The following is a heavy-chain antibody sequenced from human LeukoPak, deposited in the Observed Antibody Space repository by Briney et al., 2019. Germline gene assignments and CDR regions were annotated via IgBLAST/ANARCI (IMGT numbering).Heavy chain of an antibody. Sequence: GGSLRLSCAASGFTFSLSPMSWVRQAPGKGLEWVSDISSSGGTTYYADSVKGRFTISRDNSKNTMYLVMNSLRAEDTALYYCAKGVTSYNFYGMDVWGQGTTVTVSS. CDR2: ISSSGGTT. CDR1: GFTFSLSP. D-gene: IGHD2-2*02. V-gene: IGHV3-23*01. CDR3: AKGVTSYNFYGMDV. J-gene: IGHJ6*02.